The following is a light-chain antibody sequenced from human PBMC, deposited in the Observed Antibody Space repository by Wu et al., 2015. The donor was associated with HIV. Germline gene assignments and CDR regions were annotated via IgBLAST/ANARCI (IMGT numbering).Light chain of an antibody. CDR2: GAS. V-gene: IGKV3-20*01. CDR1: QSVRNNY. J-gene: IGKJ5*01. Sequence: ENVLTQSPGTLSLSPGERATLSCKASQSVRNNYFAWFQQRPGQAPRLLIYGASNRATGTPDRFSGSGSGTDFTLTITRLEPQDFAIYYCQQYDNSITFGQGTRLDIK. CDR3: QQYDNSIT.